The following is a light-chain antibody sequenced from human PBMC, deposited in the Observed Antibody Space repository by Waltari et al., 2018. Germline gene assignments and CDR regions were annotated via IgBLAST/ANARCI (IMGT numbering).Light chain of an antibody. V-gene: IGLV2-23*02. Sequence: SLYQQPPGKAPKLMFYGVTERPSGVSKRFSGSKSGNTASLTISGLQPEDEAEYYCCSYAGSSTVFGGGTHLTVL. J-gene: IGLJ7*01. CDR2: GVT. CDR3: CSYAGSSTV.